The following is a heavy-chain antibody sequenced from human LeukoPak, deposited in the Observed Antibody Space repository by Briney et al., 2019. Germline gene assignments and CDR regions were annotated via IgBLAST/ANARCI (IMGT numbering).Heavy chain of an antibody. Sequence: PGGSLRLSCAASGFTFSDYYMSWIRQAPGKGLEWVSYISSSDNTIYYADSVKGRFSISRDNAKNSLYLQINSLRAEDTAVYYCARALGYTDAFDIRGQGTMVTVSS. CDR3: ARALGYTDAFDI. J-gene: IGHJ3*02. V-gene: IGHV3-11*01. CDR2: ISSSDNTI. D-gene: IGHD6-13*01. CDR1: GFTFSDYY.